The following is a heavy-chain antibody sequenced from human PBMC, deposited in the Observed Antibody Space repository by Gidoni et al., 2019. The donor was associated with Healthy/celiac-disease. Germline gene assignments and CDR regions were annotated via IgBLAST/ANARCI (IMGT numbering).Heavy chain of an antibody. CDR1: GFTVSSNY. CDR3: ARGHTAMVTGGIDY. D-gene: IGHD5-18*01. Sequence: EVQLVESGGGLIQPGGSLRLSCAASGFTVSSNYMSWVRQAPGKGLEWVSVIYSGGSTYYADSVKGRFTISRDNSKNTLYLQMNSLRAEDTAVYYCARGHTAMVTGGIDYWGQGTLVTVSS. J-gene: IGHJ4*02. V-gene: IGHV3-53*01. CDR2: IYSGGST.